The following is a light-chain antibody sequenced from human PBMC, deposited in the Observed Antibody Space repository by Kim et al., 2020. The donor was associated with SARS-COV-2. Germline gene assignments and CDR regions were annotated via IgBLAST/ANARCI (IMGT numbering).Light chain of an antibody. V-gene: IGKV3-11*01. CDR3: QQRSNWPPRVT. CDR1: QSVGTY. Sequence: PGERATLSCRASQSVGTYLAWYQQKPGQAPRLLFSDATNRAPCIPARFSGSGSGTDFTLTISSLEPEDFAVYYCQQRSNWPPRVTFGQGTRLEIK. J-gene: IGKJ5*01. CDR2: DAT.